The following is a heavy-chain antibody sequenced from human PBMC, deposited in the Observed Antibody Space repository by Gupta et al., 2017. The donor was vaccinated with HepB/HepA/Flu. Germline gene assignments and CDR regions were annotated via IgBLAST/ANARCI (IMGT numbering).Heavy chain of an antibody. J-gene: IGHJ4*02. Sequence: HLVQSGPEVKKPGASVKVSCKASGYIFTTLDFNWVRQAPGQGLEWVGWISAYTGDTKCAQNVQGRVTMTTDTSTDNADLELKKRESADTAVYFCEAFSDHGTSDFDFWGQGTLVTVSS. CDR1: GYIFTTLD. D-gene: IGHD4-17*01. CDR3: EAFSDHGTSDFDF. V-gene: IGHV1-18*01. CDR2: ISAYTGDT.